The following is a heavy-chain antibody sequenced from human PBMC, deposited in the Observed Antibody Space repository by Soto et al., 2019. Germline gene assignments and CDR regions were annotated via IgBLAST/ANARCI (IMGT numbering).Heavy chain of an antibody. D-gene: IGHD6-13*01. Sequence: SETLSLTCTVSGGSISSYYWSWIRQPPGKGLEWIGYIYYSGSTNYNPSLKSRVTISVDTSKNQFSLKLSSVTAADTAVYYCARVLGYSSSWWRHSAFDIWGQGTMVTV. J-gene: IGHJ3*02. CDR1: GGSISSYY. V-gene: IGHV4-59*01. CDR2: IYYSGST. CDR3: ARVLGYSSSWWRHSAFDI.